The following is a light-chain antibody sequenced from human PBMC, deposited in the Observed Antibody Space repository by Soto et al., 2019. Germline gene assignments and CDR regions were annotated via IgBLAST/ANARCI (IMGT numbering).Light chain of an antibody. V-gene: IGKV3-20*01. CDR1: QSVSSSS. CDR3: QQYGSSPFT. Sequence: EIVLTQSPGTLSLSLGERATLSCRASQSVSSSSLAWYQQKPGQAPRLLIYGASSRATGIPDRFSGSGSGKDFTLTISRLEPEDFAVYYCQQYGSSPFTFGPGTKVDIK. CDR2: GAS. J-gene: IGKJ3*01.